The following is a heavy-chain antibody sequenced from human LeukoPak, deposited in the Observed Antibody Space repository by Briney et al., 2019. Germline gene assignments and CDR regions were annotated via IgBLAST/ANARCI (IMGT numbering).Heavy chain of an antibody. CDR1: GGSISSYY. Sequence: SETLSLTCTVSGGSISSYYWSWIRQPPGKGLEWIGYIYYSGSTNYNPSLKSRVTISVDKSKNQFSLKLSSVTAADTAVYYCARRLSSGWYTYFDYWGQGTLVTVSS. CDR3: ARRLSSGWYTYFDY. D-gene: IGHD6-19*01. J-gene: IGHJ4*02. CDR2: IYYSGST. V-gene: IGHV4-59*12.